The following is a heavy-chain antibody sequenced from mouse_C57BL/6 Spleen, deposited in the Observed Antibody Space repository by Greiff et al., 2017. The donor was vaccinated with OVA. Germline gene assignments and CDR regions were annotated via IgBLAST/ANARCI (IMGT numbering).Heavy chain of an antibody. D-gene: IGHD1-1*01. CDR1: GYTFTDYY. J-gene: IGHJ1*03. Sequence: EVQLQQSGPVLVKPGASVKMSCKASGYTFTDYYMNWVKQSHGKSLEWIGVINPYNGGTSSNQKFKGKATLTVDKSSSTAYMELNSLTSEDSAVYYCARDYYYGSQYFDVWGTGTTVTVSS. CDR2: INPYNGGT. V-gene: IGHV1-19*01. CDR3: ARDYYYGSQYFDV.